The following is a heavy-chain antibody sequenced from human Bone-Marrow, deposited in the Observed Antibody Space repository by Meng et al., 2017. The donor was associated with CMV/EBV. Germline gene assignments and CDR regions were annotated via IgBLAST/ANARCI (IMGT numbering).Heavy chain of an antibody. Sequence: ASVKVSCKASGYTFTSYDINWVRQATGQGLEWMGWMNPNSGNTGYAQKFQGRVTMTRNTSISTAYMELSSLRSEDTAVYYCARSGAPWGIAVAGTYWFDPWGQGTLVTGSS. CDR2: MNPNSGNT. J-gene: IGHJ5*02. V-gene: IGHV1-8*01. CDR1: GYTFTSYD. D-gene: IGHD6-19*01. CDR3: ARSGAPWGIAVAGTYWFDP.